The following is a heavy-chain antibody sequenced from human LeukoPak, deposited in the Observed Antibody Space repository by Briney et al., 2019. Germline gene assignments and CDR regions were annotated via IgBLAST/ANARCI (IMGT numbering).Heavy chain of an antibody. D-gene: IGHD6-13*01. J-gene: IGHJ4*02. V-gene: IGHV1-8*01. CDR2: MNPNSGNT. Sequence: ASVKVSCKASGYTFTSYDINWVRQATGQGLEWMGWMNPNSGNTGYAQKLQGRVTMTRNTSISTAYMELSSLRSEDTAVYYCASRGLRHSSSWYDWDYWGQGTLVTVSS. CDR1: GYTFTSYD. CDR3: ASRGLRHSSSWYDWDY.